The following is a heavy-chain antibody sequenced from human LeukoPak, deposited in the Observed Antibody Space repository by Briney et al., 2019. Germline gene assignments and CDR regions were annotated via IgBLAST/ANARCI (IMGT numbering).Heavy chain of an antibody. CDR3: ARMADDFWSGYYT. D-gene: IGHD3-3*01. V-gene: IGHV4-59*05. Sequence: SETLSLTCTVSGGSISSYYWSWIRQPPGKGLEWIGSIYYSGSTYYNPSLKSRVTISVDTSKNQFSLKLSSVTAADTAVYYCARMADDFWSGYYTWGQGTLVTVSS. CDR1: GGSISSYY. J-gene: IGHJ5*02. CDR2: IYYSGST.